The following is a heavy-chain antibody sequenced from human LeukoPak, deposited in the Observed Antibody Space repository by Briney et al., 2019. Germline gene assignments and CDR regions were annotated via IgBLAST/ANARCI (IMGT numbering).Heavy chain of an antibody. J-gene: IGHJ1*01. CDR3: AKEIYGDSTGARFQH. V-gene: IGHV3-23*01. D-gene: IGHD4-17*01. CDR1: GFTFSSYA. Sequence: GGSLRLSCAASGFTFSSYAMSWVRQAPGKGLEWVSVMSGSGGSTYYADSVKGRFTISRHNSKNTLYLQMNSLRDEETAVYYCAKEIYGDSTGARFQHWGQGTLVTVSS. CDR2: MSGSGGST.